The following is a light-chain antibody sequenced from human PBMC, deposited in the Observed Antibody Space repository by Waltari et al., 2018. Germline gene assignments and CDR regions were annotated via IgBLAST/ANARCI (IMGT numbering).Light chain of an antibody. CDR2: DTS. Sequence: EIVLTQSPGTLSLSPGERATLSCRASQSVGRALVWYQQKPGQAPRLLIYDTSTRAAGTPDRFSGRGFGTDFSLTISRLEPEDFAVYYCQKYERLPATFGQGTKVEIK. J-gene: IGKJ1*01. CDR1: QSVGRA. CDR3: QKYERLPAT. V-gene: IGKV3-20*01.